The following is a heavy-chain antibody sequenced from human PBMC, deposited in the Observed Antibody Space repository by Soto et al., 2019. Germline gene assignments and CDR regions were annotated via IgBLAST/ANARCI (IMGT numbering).Heavy chain of an antibody. CDR2: ISAYNGNT. D-gene: IGHD5-12*01. Sequence: QVXXVQSGAEVKKPGASVKVSCXASGYTFTXYGISWVRQAPGQGLEWMGWISAYNGNTNYAQKLQGRVNMTTDTSTSTGYMELRCLRSDDTAVYYCARDRRDGYKLIDYWGQGTLVTVSS. V-gene: IGHV1-18*01. CDR1: GYTFTXYG. J-gene: IGHJ4*02. CDR3: ARDRRDGYKLIDY.